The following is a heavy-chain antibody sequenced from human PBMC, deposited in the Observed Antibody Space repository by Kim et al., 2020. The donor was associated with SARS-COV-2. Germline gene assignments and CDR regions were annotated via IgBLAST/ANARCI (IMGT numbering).Heavy chain of an antibody. V-gene: IGHV4-39*01. D-gene: IGHD3-22*01. J-gene: IGHJ4*02. CDR3: ARLVPYYYDSSGYYFPD. Sequence: SLKSRVTLSVDTSKNQYSLELSSVTAADTAVYYCARLVPYYYDSSGYYFPDWGQGTLVTVSS.